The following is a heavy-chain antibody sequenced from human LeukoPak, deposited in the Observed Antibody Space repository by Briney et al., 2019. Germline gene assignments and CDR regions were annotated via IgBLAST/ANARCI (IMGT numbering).Heavy chain of an antibody. CDR3: ARGLGGYSGYGYSD. CDR1: GGSISSYY. D-gene: IGHD5-12*01. CDR2: IYYSGST. J-gene: IGHJ4*02. Sequence: SETLSLTCTVSGGSISSYYWSWIRQPPGKGLEWIGYIYYSGSTNYNPSLKSRVTISVDTSKNQFSLKLSSVTAADTAVYYCARGLGGYSGYGYSDWGQGTLVTVSS. V-gene: IGHV4-59*12.